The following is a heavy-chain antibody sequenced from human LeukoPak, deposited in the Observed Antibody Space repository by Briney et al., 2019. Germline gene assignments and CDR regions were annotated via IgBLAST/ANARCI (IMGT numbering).Heavy chain of an antibody. D-gene: IGHD3-22*01. CDR3: ARGYYDSSGYYNFAY. CDR1: GGTFSSYA. Sequence: SVKVSCKASGGTFSSYAISWVRQAPGQGLEWMGGIIPIFGTANYAQKFQGRVTITADESTSTAYMELSSLRSEDTAVYYCARGYYDSSGYYNFAYWGQGTLVTVSS. J-gene: IGHJ4*02. V-gene: IGHV1-69*13. CDR2: IIPIFGTA.